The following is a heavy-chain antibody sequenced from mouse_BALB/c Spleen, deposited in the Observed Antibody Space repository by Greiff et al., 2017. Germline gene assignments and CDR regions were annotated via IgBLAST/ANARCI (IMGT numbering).Heavy chain of an antibody. CDR3: AREVQPRYFDV. D-gene: IGHD6-1*01. CDR2: INPGSGGT. Sequence: VKLQQSGAELVRPGTSVKVSCKASGYAFTNYLIEWVKQRPGQGLEWIGVINPGSGGTNYNEKFKGKATLTADKSSSTAYMQLSSLTSDDSAVYFCAREVQPRYFDVWGAGTTVTVSS. CDR1: GYAFTNYL. V-gene: IGHV1-54*01. J-gene: IGHJ1*01.